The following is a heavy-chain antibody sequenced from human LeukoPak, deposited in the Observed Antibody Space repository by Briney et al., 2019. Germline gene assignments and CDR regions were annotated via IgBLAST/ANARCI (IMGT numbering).Heavy chain of an antibody. CDR2: IKQDGSEK. V-gene: IGHV3-7*01. D-gene: IGHD1-26*01. J-gene: IGHJ4*02. CDR1: GFTFSSYW. Sequence: SGGSLRLSCAASGFTFSSYWMSWVRQAPGKGLEWVANIKQDGSEKYYVDSVKGRFTISRDNAKNSLYLQMNSLRAEDTAVYYCARGPMTVGASPFDYWGQGTLVTVSS. CDR3: ARGPMTVGASPFDY.